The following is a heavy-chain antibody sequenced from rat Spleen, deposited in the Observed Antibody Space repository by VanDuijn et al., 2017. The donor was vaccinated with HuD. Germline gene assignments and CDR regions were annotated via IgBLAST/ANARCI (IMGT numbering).Heavy chain of an antibody. CDR2: ITETGGST. CDR3: TREDWVPDY. D-gene: IGHD5-1*01. CDR1: GFTFNKSW. J-gene: IGHJ2*01. V-gene: IGHV5-31*01. Sequence: EVQLVESGGGLVQPGRSLKLSCVASGFTFNKSWMTWIRQAPGKGLEWVATITETGGSTYYPDSVKGRFTLSRDNAKSTLYLQINSLRSEDTAAYYCTREDWVPDYWGQGVMVTVSS.